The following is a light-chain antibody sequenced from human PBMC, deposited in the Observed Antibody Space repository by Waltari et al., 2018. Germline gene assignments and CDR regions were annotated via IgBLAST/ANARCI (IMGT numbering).Light chain of an antibody. Sequence: DIVRPQSPASLPVSLGERPTFTCKSSQSVFSSSSNKNQLAWYQQKPGQPPKLLIYWASTRESGVPVRFSGSGSGTDFTLTISSLEAEDAALYFCHQYFDTPQTFGQGTRLEIK. V-gene: IGKV4-1*01. CDR1: QSVFSSSSNKNQ. J-gene: IGKJ2*01. CDR3: HQYFDTPQT. CDR2: WAS.